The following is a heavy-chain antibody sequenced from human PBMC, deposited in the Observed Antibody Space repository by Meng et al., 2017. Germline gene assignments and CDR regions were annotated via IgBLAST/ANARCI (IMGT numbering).Heavy chain of an antibody. CDR3: ARDEDISAAGKLFCDY. J-gene: IGHJ4*02. CDR1: GYNSPHYD. Sequence: RFHAGAELTQPRPPAKVPCKPSGYNSPHYDIPCVRRAPGQGLEWMGRINPNSGDTHYAQKFQARVTMTGDTSISTAYMVLSGLRSDDTAMYYCARDEDISAAGKLFCDYWGQGTLVTVSS. D-gene: IGHD6-25*01. CDR2: INPNSGDT. V-gene: IGHV1-2*06.